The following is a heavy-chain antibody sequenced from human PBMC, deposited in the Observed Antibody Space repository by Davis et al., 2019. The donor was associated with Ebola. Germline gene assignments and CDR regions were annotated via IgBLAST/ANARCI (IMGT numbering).Heavy chain of an antibody. J-gene: IGHJ4*02. Sequence: PGGSLRLSCAVSGFTFSTCGLSWVRQAPGKGLEWVASIKKDGNEKYYVDSVKGRFTISRDNAKNSLYLQMNNLRVEDTAIYYCTTYRVSGYWGQGTLVTVSS. CDR3: TTYRVSGY. CDR1: GFTFSTCG. CDR2: IKKDGNEK. D-gene: IGHD2-21*01. V-gene: IGHV3-7*03.